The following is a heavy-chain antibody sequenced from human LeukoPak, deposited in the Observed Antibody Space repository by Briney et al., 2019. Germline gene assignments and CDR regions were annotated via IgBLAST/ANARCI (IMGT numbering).Heavy chain of an antibody. CDR2: IYYSGST. Sequence: SETLSLTCTVSGGSICSSSYYWGWIRQPPGKGLEWIGSIYYSGSTYYNPSLKSRVTISVDTSKNQFSLKLSSVTAADTAVYYCARGSFYYDSSGYQYYFDYWGQGTLVTVSS. J-gene: IGHJ4*02. CDR3: ARGSFYYDSSGYQYYFDY. V-gene: IGHV4-39*01. D-gene: IGHD3-22*01. CDR1: GGSICSSSYY.